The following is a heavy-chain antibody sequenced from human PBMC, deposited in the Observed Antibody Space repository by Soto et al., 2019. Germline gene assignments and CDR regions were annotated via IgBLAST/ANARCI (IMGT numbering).Heavy chain of an antibody. V-gene: IGHV1-69*05. Sequence: SVKVSCKASGDTFKNCVISWVRQAPGQGLEWMGGIIPLFGTTDFAQRFQCRLTITTDESTTTSYMELSRLRSEDTATYYCAAELGFGKLSVVWGQGTTVTVSS. CDR1: GDTFKNCV. CDR2: IIPLFGTT. CDR3: AAELGFGKLSVV. J-gene: IGHJ6*02. D-gene: IGHD3-10*01.